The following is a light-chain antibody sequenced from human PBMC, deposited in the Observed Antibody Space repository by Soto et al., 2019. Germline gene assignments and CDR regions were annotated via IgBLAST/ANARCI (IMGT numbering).Light chain of an antibody. J-gene: IGKJ1*01. CDR2: DAS. CDR3: QQYNSYST. CDR1: QSISSW. V-gene: IGKV1-5*01. Sequence: DIPLTQSPSTLSASVGDGVTITCRASQSISSWLAWYQQKPGKAPKLLIYDASSLESGVPSRFSGSGSGTEFTLTISSLQPDDFATYYCQQYNSYSTFGQGTKVDIK.